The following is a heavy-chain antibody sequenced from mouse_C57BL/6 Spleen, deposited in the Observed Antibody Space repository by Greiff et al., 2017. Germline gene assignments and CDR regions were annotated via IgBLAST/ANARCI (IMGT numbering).Heavy chain of an antibody. V-gene: IGHV1-53*01. J-gene: IGHJ1*03. D-gene: IGHD2-4*01. CDR3: ARSGLPWYFDV. CDR1: GYTFTSYW. CDR2: INPSNGGT. Sequence: QVQLQQSGTELVKPGASVKLSCKASGYTFTSYWMHWVKQRPGQGLEWIGNINPSNGGTNYNEKFKSKATLTVDKSSSTAYMQLSSLASEDSAVYYCARSGLPWYFDVWGTGTTVTVSS.